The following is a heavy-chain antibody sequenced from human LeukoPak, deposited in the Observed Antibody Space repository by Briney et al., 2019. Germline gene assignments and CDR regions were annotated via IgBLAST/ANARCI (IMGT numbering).Heavy chain of an antibody. V-gene: IGHV1-18*01. CDR1: GYTFTSYG. CDR3: AKDRGSTSCNDY. Sequence: ASVKVSCKASGYTFTSYGITWVRQAPGQGLEWMGWISANKGNTNYAQKFQERVTITRDMSTSTAYMELSSLRSEDTAVYYCAKDRGSTSCNDYWGQGTLVTVSS. CDR2: ISANKGNT. D-gene: IGHD2-2*01. J-gene: IGHJ4*02.